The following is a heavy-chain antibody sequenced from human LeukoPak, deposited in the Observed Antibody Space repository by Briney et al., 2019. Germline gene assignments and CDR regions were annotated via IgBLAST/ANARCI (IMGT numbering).Heavy chain of an antibody. CDR3: ARDRGGGKPFDY. Sequence: PGGSLRLSCAASGFSFSSFGMNWVRQAPGKGLEWVSYISGGGETTYYADSVKGRFTIFRDNTKNSLFLQMNSLRAEDTAVYYCARDRGGGKPFDYWGQGTLVTVSS. V-gene: IGHV3-48*04. J-gene: IGHJ4*02. D-gene: IGHD3-16*01. CDR1: GFSFSSFG. CDR2: ISGGGETT.